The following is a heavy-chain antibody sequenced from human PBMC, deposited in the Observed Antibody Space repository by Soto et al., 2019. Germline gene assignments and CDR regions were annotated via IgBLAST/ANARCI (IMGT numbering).Heavy chain of an antibody. CDR2: ISSSISYI. CDR1: GTAFNSRI. J-gene: IGHJ4*02. D-gene: IGHD2-15*01. V-gene: IGHV3-21*01. Sequence: SGGSLRLSCATDGTAFNSRIPYCVRQAQGKGLECVSSISSSISYIYYADSVKARFTISSYNAKNSLYLQMNSLRAEDTAVYYCARERVVVHNTAPFDNWGQGTLV. CDR3: ARERVVVHNTAPFDN.